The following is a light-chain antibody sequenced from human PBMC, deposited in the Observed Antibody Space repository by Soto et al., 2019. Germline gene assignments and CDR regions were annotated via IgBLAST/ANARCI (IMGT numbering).Light chain of an antibody. CDR3: QNYHSGHQFT. Sequence: DIQMTQSPSSLSAFVGDTVTITCRASQGISNYLAWYQQKPGNVPELLIYAAFTLQSGVPSRFSGSGSGTEFTLTISSLQPEDVATYYCQNYHSGHQFTFGPGTKVNIK. J-gene: IGKJ3*01. CDR1: QGISNY. CDR2: AAF. V-gene: IGKV1-27*01.